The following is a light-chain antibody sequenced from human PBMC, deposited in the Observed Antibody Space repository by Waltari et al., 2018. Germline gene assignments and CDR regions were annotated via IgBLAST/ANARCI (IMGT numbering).Light chain of an antibody. J-gene: IGLJ3*02. CDR2: GNT. CDR1: DSNIGAGYD. Sequence: QSVLTQPPSVSGAPGQRLPISCTGSDSNIGAGYDVHWYQQLPGTAPKLLIYGNTNRPSGVSDRFSGSKSGTSGSLAITGLQAEDEAYYYCQSYDRSLTGSWVFGGGTKLTVL. V-gene: IGLV1-40*01. CDR3: QSYDRSLTGSWV.